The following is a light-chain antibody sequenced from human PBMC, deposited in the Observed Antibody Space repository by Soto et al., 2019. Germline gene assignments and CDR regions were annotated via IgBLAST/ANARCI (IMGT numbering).Light chain of an antibody. CDR1: SSDVGGYNY. CDR3: SSYTSSSTRV. V-gene: IGLV2-14*01. Sequence: QSALTQPASVSGSPGQSITISCPGTSSDVGGYNYVSWYQQHPGKAPKLMIYEVSNRPSGVSNRFSGSKSGNTASLTISGIQAEDEADYYCSSYTSSSTRVFGGGTKLTVL. CDR2: EVS. J-gene: IGLJ3*02.